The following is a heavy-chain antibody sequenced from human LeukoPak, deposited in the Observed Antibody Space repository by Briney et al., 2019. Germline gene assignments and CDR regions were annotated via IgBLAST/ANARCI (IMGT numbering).Heavy chain of an antibody. CDR1: GGSIGTYY. CDR3: ARHIGGGIEDMDV. V-gene: IGHV4-4*09. CDR2: IYATGST. Sequence: SETLSLTRIVSGGSIGTYYWSWIRQSPGKGLEWIGYIYATGSTRYNPYLQSRVTISVDTSRDQFFLKMSSVTAADTAVYYCARHIGGGIEDMDVWGTGTTVTVSS. D-gene: IGHD3-16*02. J-gene: IGHJ6*03.